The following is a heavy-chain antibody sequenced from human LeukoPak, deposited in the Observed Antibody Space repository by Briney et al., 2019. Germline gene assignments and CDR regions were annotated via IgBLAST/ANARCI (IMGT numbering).Heavy chain of an antibody. CDR1: GCSISSSSYY. V-gene: IGHV4-39*07. D-gene: IGHD3-10*01. J-gene: IGHJ5*02. Sequence: SETLSLTCTVSGCSISSSSYYWGWIRQPPGKGLEWIGSVYNSGSTYYNPSLKSRVIVSLAMSQNQFSLRLTSVTAADTAVYYCARDTGQYAPGTPGFTRFDPWGQGALVTVSS. CDR2: VYNSGST. CDR3: ARDTGQYAPGTPGFTRFDP.